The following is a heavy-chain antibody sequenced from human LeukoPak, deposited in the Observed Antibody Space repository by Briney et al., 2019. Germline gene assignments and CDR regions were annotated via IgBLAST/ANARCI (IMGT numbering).Heavy chain of an antibody. CDR2: IYTSGST. CDR3: AKGFGSSKNINAFDI. D-gene: IGHD2-15*01. J-gene: IGHJ3*02. CDR1: GGSISSYY. V-gene: IGHV4-4*07. Sequence: SETLSLTCTVSGGSISSYYWSWIRTPAGKGLEWIGRIYTSGSTNYNPSLKSRVTMSVDTSKNQFSLKLSYVTAADTAAYYCAKGFGSSKNINAFDIWGQGTMVTVSS.